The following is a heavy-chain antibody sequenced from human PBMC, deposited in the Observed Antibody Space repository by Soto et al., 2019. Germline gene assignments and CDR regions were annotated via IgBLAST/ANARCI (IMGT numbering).Heavy chain of an antibody. J-gene: IGHJ5*02. D-gene: IGHD3-10*01. CDR1: GFSLSTSGVG. Sequence: QITLKESGPTLVKPTQTLTLTCTFSGFSLSTSGVGVGWIRQPPGKALEWLALIYWDDDKRYSPSLKSRLTVTKDTAKTQGVLRMTNMDPVDTATYYFAGRGGFGELLSSWGQGTLVTVSS. CDR3: AGRGGFGELLSS. V-gene: IGHV2-5*02. CDR2: IYWDDDK.